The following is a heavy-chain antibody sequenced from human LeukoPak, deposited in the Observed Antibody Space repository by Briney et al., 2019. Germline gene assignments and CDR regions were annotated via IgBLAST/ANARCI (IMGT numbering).Heavy chain of an antibody. CDR2: IYTSGTT. V-gene: IGHV4-4*07. Sequence: PSGTLSLTCSVSGGSISSFYCNWMRQPAGKGLEWIGRIYTSGTTTYNPSLKSRVTMSVDTSKNQFSLKLSSVTAADTAVCYCARDSGTTGEVKFDPWGQGTLVTVSS. D-gene: IGHD3-10*01. J-gene: IGHJ5*02. CDR3: ARDSGTTGEVKFDP. CDR1: GGSISSFY.